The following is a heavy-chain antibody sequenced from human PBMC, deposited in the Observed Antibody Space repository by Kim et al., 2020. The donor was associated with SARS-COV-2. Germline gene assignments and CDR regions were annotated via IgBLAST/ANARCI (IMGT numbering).Heavy chain of an antibody. V-gene: IGHV4-34*01. Sequence: SETLSLTCAVYGGSFSGYYWSWIRQPPGKGLEWIGEINRSGSTNYNPSLKSRVTISVDTSKNQFSLKLSSVTAADTAVYYCARGVVRGVITLGYWGQGTL. CDR1: GGSFSGYY. J-gene: IGHJ4*02. CDR2: INRSGST. D-gene: IGHD3-10*01. CDR3: ARGVVRGVITLGY.